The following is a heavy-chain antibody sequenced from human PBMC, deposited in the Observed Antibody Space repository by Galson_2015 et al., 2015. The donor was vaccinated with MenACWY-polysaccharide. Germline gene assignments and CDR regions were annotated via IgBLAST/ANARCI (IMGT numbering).Heavy chain of an antibody. CDR2: ISSGGGRI. J-gene: IGHJ3*02. V-gene: IGHV3-11*01. D-gene: IGHD6-25*01. Sequence: SLRLSCAASGFTFSDYYMSWIRQAPGKGLECISHISSGGGRIIYYADSVKGRFTISRDNAKNSLYLQMNSLRAEDTAMYYCARSAWLDIWGQETMVTVSS. CDR1: GFTFSDYY. CDR3: ARSAWLDI.